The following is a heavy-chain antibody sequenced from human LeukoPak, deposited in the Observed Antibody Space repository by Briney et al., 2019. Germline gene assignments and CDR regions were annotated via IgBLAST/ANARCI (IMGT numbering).Heavy chain of an antibody. CDR3: ARDPENYPDYVWGSYRYQTLFDY. Sequence: GASVKVSCKTSGYTFTSYGISWVRQAPGQGLEWMGWISGYNGNTNYAQKVQGRVTMTTDTSTNTAYMELRSLISDDTAVYYCARDPENYPDYVWGSYRYQTLFDYWGQGTLVTVSS. D-gene: IGHD3-16*02. CDR1: GYTFTSYG. J-gene: IGHJ4*02. V-gene: IGHV1-18*01. CDR2: ISGYNGNT.